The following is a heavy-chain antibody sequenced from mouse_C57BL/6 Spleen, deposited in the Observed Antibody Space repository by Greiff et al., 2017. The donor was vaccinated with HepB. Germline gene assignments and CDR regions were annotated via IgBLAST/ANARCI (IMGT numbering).Heavy chain of an antibody. CDR2: INPNNGGT. CDR1: GYTFTDYN. D-gene: IGHD2-2*01. V-gene: IGHV1-18*01. Sequence: VQLQQSGPELVKPGASVKIPCKASGYTFTDYNMDWVKQSHGKSLEWIGDINPNNGGTIYNQKFKGKATLTVDKSSSTAYMELRSLTSEDTAVYYCAKGAMVTTGYYFDYWGQGTTLTVSS. CDR3: AKGAMVTTGYYFDY. J-gene: IGHJ2*01.